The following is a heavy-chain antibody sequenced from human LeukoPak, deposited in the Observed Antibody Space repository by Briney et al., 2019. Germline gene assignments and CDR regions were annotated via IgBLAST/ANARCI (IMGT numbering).Heavy chain of an antibody. V-gene: IGHV3-23*01. CDR3: AKPLVSDYYDSSGYWGY. D-gene: IGHD3-22*01. CDR2: ISGSGDST. J-gene: IGHJ4*02. CDR1: GFTFSSYA. Sequence: PGGSLRLSCAASGFTFSSYAMSWVRQAPGKGLEWVSAISGSGDSTYYSDSVKGRFTISRDNSKSTLYVQMNSLRAEDTAVYYCAKPLVSDYYDSSGYWGYWGQGTLVTVSS.